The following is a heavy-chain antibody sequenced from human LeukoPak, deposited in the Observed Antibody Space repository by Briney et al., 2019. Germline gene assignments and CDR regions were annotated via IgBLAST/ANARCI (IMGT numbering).Heavy chain of an antibody. CDR1: GFTFTKLS. CDR2: IEQDGSEK. CDR3: ARGGDSSGYYADAFDI. J-gene: IGHJ3*02. D-gene: IGHD3-22*01. V-gene: IGHV3-7*01. Sequence: PRGSLRPSCAASGFTFTKLSMTWVRQAPGKVLEWVANIEQDGSEKDYVESVKGRFTISRDNAKNSLYLQMNSLRDEDTAVYYCARGGDSSGYYADAFDIWGQGTMVTVSS.